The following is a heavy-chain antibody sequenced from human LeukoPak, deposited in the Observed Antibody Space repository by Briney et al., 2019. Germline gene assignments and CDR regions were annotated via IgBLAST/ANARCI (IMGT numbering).Heavy chain of an antibody. V-gene: IGHV3-15*01. Sequence: GGSLRLSCAASGFTFSNAWMSWVRQAPGKGLEWVGRIKSKTDGGTTDYAGPVKGRFTISRDDSKNTLNLQMNRLKTEDTAVYYCTTDRGFGDLLSEYFHHWGQGTLVTVSS. CDR3: TTDRGFGDLLSEYFHH. CDR2: IKSKTDGGTT. J-gene: IGHJ1*01. D-gene: IGHD3-10*01. CDR1: GFTFSNAW.